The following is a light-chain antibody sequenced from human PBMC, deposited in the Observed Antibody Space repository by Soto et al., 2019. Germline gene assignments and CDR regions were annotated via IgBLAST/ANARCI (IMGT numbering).Light chain of an antibody. Sequence: QSVLTQPASVSGSPGQSITISCTGTSSDVGGYNYVSWYQQHPGKAPKLIIYDVSNRPSGVSNRFSGSKSGNTASLTISGLQAEDEADYYCSSYTSSSTRGFGTGTKVTVL. J-gene: IGLJ1*01. CDR3: SSYTSSSTRG. CDR1: SSDVGGYNY. V-gene: IGLV2-14*03. CDR2: DVS.